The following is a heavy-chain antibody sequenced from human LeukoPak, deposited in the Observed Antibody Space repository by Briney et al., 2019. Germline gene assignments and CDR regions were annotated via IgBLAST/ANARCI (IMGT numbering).Heavy chain of an antibody. D-gene: IGHD6-19*01. J-gene: IGHJ4*02. Sequence: SETLSLTCTVSGASIRSGDYYWSWIRQPPGKGLEWIGYIYDSGSTNYNPSLKSRVTISVDTSKNQFSLKLSSVTAADTAVYYCARGVAVAGSSLDYWGQGTLVTVSS. CDR1: GASIRSGDYY. CDR3: ARGVAVAGSSLDY. CDR2: IYDSGST. V-gene: IGHV4-30-4*01.